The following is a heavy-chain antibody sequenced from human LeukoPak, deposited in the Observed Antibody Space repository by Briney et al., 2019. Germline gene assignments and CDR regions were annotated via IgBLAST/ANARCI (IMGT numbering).Heavy chain of an antibody. Sequence: PGRSLRLSCAASGFTFSSYAMHWVRQAPGKGLEWVAVISYDGGNKYYADSVKGRFTISRDNSKNTLYLQMNSLRAEDTAVYYCARGLGVVVIHFDCWGQGTLVTVSS. J-gene: IGHJ4*02. CDR3: ARGLGVVVIHFDC. D-gene: IGHD3-22*01. CDR1: GFTFSSYA. V-gene: IGHV3-30-3*01. CDR2: ISYDGGNK.